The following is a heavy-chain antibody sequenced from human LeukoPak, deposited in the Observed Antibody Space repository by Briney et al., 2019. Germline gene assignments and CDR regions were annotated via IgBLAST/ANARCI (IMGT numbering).Heavy chain of an antibody. V-gene: IGHV3-23*01. CDR3: ASRPRADIGPLDF. CDR2: ISGRGSRT. Sequence: GGSLRLPCAASGFTFSDYAMTWVRQAPGKGLEWVSSISGRGSRTYYTESVKGRFTISRDNSKNTLYLQMNSLRADETAIYYCASRPRADIGPLDFWGQGTLVTVSS. J-gene: IGHJ4*02. CDR1: GFTFSDYA. D-gene: IGHD1-14*01.